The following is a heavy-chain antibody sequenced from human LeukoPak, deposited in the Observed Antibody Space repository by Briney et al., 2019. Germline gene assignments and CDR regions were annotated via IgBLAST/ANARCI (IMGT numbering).Heavy chain of an antibody. V-gene: IGHV1-69*06. D-gene: IGHD6-19*01. Sequence: SVKVSCKASGGTFSSYAISWVRQAPGQGLEWMGGIIPIFGTANYAQKFQGRVTITADKSTSTAYMELGSLRSEDTAVYYCARGGYSAGGWYLFHYFDYWGQGTLVTVSS. CDR3: ARGGYSAGGWYLFHYFDY. CDR1: GGTFSSYA. J-gene: IGHJ4*02. CDR2: IIPIFGTA.